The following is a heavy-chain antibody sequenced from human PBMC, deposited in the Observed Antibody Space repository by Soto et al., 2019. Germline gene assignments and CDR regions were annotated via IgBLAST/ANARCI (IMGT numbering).Heavy chain of an antibody. V-gene: IGHV1-69*13. Sequence: SVKVSCKASGGTFSSYAISWVRQAPGQGLEWMGGIIPIFGTANYAQKLQGRVTITADESTSTAYIELSSLRSEDTAVFYCSICTKRGYSGYGPYYYYYGMDVWGQGTTVTVS. CDR2: IIPIFGTA. CDR3: SICTKRGYSGYGPYYYYYGMDV. D-gene: IGHD5-12*01. CDR1: GGTFSSYA. J-gene: IGHJ6*02.